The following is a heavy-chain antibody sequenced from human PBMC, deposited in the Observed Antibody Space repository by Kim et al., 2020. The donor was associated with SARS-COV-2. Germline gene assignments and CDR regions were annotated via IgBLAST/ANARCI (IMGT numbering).Heavy chain of an antibody. J-gene: IGHJ4*02. CDR2: ISGSGDTT. CDR1: GFTFSNYG. CDR3: GNFRQPGY. Sequence: GGSLRRSCVASGFTFSNYGMSWVRQAPGKGLEWVSGISGSGDTTTYADSVKGRFTISRDNSKNTLYLQMSSLSAEDTAIYYCGNFRQPGYWGQGALSTVS. D-gene: IGHD6-13*01. V-gene: IGHV3-23*01.